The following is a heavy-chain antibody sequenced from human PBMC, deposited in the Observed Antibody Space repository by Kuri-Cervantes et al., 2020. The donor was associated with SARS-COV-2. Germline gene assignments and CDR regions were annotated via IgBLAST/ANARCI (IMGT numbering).Heavy chain of an antibody. CDR1: GFTFSSYA. Sequence: GGSLRLSCAASGFTFSSYAMHWVRQAPGKGLEWVAVISYDGSNKYYADSVKGRFTISRDNSKNTLYLQMNSLRAEDTAVYYCARDSLSYYYYYMDVWGKGTTVTVSS. D-gene: IGHD2/OR15-2a*01. V-gene: IGHV3-30-3*01. CDR2: ISYDGSNK. J-gene: IGHJ6*03. CDR3: ARDSLSYYYYYMDV.